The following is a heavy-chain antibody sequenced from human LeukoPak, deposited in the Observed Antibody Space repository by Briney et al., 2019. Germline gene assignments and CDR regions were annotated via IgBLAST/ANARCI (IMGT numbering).Heavy chain of an antibody. D-gene: IGHD2-2*01. CDR3: ARDPRGYCSSTSCSDAFDI. V-gene: IGHV1-69*06. Sequence: SVKVSCKASGGTFSSYAISWVRQAPGQGLEWMGGIIPIFGTAIYAQKFQGRVTITADKSTSTAYMELSSLRSEDTAVYYCARDPRGYCSSTSCSDAFDIWGQGTMVTVSS. CDR1: GGTFSSYA. J-gene: IGHJ3*02. CDR2: IIPIFGTA.